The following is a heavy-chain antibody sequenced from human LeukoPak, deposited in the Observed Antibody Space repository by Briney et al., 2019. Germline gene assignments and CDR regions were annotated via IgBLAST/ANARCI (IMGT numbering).Heavy chain of an antibody. CDR2: ISGSGGST. Sequence: GGSLRLSCAASGFTFSSYAMSWVRQAPGKGLEWVSAISGSGGSTYYADSVKGRFTISRDNSKNTLYLQMNSLRAEDTAVYYCARALAGAPGAFDIWGQGTMVTVSS. CDR3: ARALAGAPGAFDI. D-gene: IGHD3-16*01. CDR1: GFTFSSYA. V-gene: IGHV3-23*01. J-gene: IGHJ3*02.